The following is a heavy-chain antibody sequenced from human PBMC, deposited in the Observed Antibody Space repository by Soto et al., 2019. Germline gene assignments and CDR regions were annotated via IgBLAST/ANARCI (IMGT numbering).Heavy chain of an antibody. V-gene: IGHV1-46*01. CDR3: ARAVSTKPAPIDY. J-gene: IGHJ4*02. D-gene: IGHD4-17*01. CDR2: ITPSSGST. Sequence: GASVKVSCKASGYTFTTYYMHWLRQARGQGLEWMGIITPSSGSTRYEQKFQDRVTMTRDTSTSTVYMELSSLRSEDTAVYYCARAVSTKPAPIDYRGQGTLVTVSS. CDR1: GYTFTTYY.